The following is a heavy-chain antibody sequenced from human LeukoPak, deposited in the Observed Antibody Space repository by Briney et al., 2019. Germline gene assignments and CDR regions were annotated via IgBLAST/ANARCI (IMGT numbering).Heavy chain of an antibody. Sequence: TGGSLRLSCAASGFSFSNAWMNWVRQAPGKGLEWVGRILSKTSGGTTDYATPVKGRFTISRDDSKNMLYLHMNSLQIEDTAVYYCADYYASGSYPPWGQGTLVTVSP. D-gene: IGHD3-10*01. CDR3: ADYYASGSYPP. CDR1: GFSFSNAW. J-gene: IGHJ5*02. CDR2: ILSKTSGGTT. V-gene: IGHV3-15*07.